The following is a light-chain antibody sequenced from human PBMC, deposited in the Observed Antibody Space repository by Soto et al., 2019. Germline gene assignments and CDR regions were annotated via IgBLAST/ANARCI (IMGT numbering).Light chain of an antibody. CDR2: DVS. V-gene: IGKV1-5*01. CDR1: QTVERW. Sequence: DIQMTQSPSTLPESVGDRVTISCRASQTVERWLAWYQQKPGKAPKLLISDVSSLERGVPSRFSGSGSATEFTLTISGLQSDDFATYYCQQYKDYVWTFGQGTKV. CDR3: QQYKDYVWT. J-gene: IGKJ1*01.